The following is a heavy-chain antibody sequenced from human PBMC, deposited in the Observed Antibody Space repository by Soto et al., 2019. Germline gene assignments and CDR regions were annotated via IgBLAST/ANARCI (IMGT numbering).Heavy chain of an antibody. CDR2: IYYSGST. J-gene: IGHJ6*03. CDR3: ARRIAARHWKYYYYYMDV. Sequence: SETLSLTCTVSGGSISSSSYYWGWIRQPPGKGLEWIGSIYYSGSTYYNPSLKSRVTISVDTSKNQFSLKLSSVTAADTAVYYFARRIAARHWKYYYYYMDVWGKGTTVTVSS. CDR1: GGSISSSSYY. D-gene: IGHD6-6*01. V-gene: IGHV4-39*01.